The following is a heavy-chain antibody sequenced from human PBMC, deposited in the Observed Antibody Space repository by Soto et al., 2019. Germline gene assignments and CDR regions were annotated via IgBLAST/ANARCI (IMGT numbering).Heavy chain of an antibody. V-gene: IGHV4-34*01. CDR3: ARADREAFDI. J-gene: IGHJ3*02. CDR1: GVSFSGYY. Sequence: SETLSLTCAVYGVSFSGYYWSWIRQPPGEGLEWIGEINHSGSTNYNPSLKSRVTISVDTSKNQFSLKLSSVTAADTAVYYCARADREAFDIWGQGTMVTVSS. CDR2: INHSGST.